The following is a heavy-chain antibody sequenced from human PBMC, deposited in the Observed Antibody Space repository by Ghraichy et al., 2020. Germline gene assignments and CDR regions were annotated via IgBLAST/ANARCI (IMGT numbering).Heavy chain of an antibody. Sequence: GGSLNISCAASGFTFSNYWIYWVRQAPGKGLVWVSRIDGEGSGTKYADSVKGRFTITRDNAKNTVYLQMNSLRAEDTAVYYCARGYSGSGRTYWGQGTLVTVSS. D-gene: IGHD3-10*01. CDR2: IDGEGSGT. J-gene: IGHJ4*02. V-gene: IGHV3-74*03. CDR3: ARGYSGSGRTY. CDR1: GFTFSNYW.